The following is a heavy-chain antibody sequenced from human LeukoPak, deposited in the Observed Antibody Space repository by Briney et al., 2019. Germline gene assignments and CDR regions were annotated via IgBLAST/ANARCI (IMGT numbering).Heavy chain of an antibody. Sequence: GGSLRLSCAASGFTFSDFTMSWVRQAPGKGLEWVSAISASADKTYYADSVKGRFTISRDNSKGTLYLQMNSLRAEDTALYYCARDFYDSSGYYYDYWGQGTPVTVSS. D-gene: IGHD3-22*01. V-gene: IGHV3-23*01. CDR2: ISASADKT. J-gene: IGHJ4*02. CDR1: GFTFSDFT. CDR3: ARDFYDSSGYYYDY.